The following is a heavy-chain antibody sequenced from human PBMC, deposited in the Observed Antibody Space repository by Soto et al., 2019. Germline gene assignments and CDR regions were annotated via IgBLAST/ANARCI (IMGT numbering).Heavy chain of an antibody. CDR1: GLIFSDYH. D-gene: IGHD6-19*01. J-gene: IGHJ6*02. CDR3: AMLGGWSGGSTDMDV. CDR2: IRRKANSYTT. V-gene: IGHV3-72*01. Sequence: EVQLVESGGGLVQPGGSLRLSCAASGLIFSDYHMDWDRQAPGKGLEWVGRIRRKANSYTTEYAASVKGRFTISRDDSKNSQYLQMNSLKTEETAVYYCAMLGGWSGGSTDMDVWGQGTTVTVSS.